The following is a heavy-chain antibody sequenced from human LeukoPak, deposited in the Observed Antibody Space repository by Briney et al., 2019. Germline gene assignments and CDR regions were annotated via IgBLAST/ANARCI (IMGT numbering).Heavy chain of an antibody. Sequence: PGGSLRLSCAASGITLSTYWMSWVRQAPGKGLEWVANIKQDGSEKNDVGSVKGRFTISRDNAKNSLYLQMNSLGAKDTGLYYCARGGLYWHIWGQGTMVTVSS. D-gene: IGHD2-15*01. CDR2: IKQDGSEK. J-gene: IGHJ3*02. V-gene: IGHV3-7*04. CDR3: ARGGLYWHI. CDR1: GITLSTYW.